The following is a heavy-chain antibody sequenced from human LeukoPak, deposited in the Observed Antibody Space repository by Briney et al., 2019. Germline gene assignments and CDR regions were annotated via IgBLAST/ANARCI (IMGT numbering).Heavy chain of an antibody. Sequence: ASVKVSCKASGYTFTSYYMHWVRQAPGQGLEWMGIINPSGGSTSYAQKFQGRVTMTRDTSTSTVYMELSSLRSDDTAVYYCARDPYYYDSSGYGFDPWGQGTLVTVSS. V-gene: IGHV1-46*01. CDR2: INPSGGST. J-gene: IGHJ5*02. D-gene: IGHD3-22*01. CDR3: ARDPYYYDSSGYGFDP. CDR1: GYTFTSYY.